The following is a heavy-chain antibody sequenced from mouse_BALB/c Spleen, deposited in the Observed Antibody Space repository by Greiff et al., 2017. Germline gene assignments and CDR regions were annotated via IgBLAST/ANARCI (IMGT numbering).Heavy chain of an antibody. V-gene: IGHV1S81*02. Sequence: QVQLQQPGAELVKPGASVKLSCKASGYTFTSYWMHWVKQRPGQGLEWIGEINPSNGRTNYNEKFKSKATLTVDKSSSTAYLQLSSLTSEDTAVYYCNAHYSYYAMDYWGQGTSVTVSS. CDR1: GYTFTSYW. D-gene: IGHD1-1*02. CDR3: NAHYSYYAMDY. CDR2: INPSNGRT. J-gene: IGHJ4*01.